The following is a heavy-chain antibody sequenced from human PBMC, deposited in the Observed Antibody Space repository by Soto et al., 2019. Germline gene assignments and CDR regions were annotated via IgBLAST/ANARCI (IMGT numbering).Heavy chain of an antibody. D-gene: IGHD2-2*01. J-gene: IGHJ4*02. CDR1: GGSISSGGYY. CDR2: IYYSGST. CDR3: ARGTGYCSSTSCRRTYDY. V-gene: IGHV4-31*03. Sequence: SETLSLTCTVSGGSISSGGYYWSWIRQHPGKGLEWIGYIYYSGSTYYNPSLKSRVTISVGTSKNQFSLKLSSVTAADTAVYYCARGTGYCSSTSCRRTYDYWGQGTLVTVSS.